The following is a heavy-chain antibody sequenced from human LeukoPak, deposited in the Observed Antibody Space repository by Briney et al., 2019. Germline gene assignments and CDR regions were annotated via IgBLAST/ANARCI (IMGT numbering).Heavy chain of an antibody. D-gene: IGHD5-12*01. CDR1: GFTFSSYA. J-gene: IGHJ6*03. Sequence: GGSLRLSCAASGFTFSSYAMSWVRQAPGKGLEWVSAISGSGGSTYYADSVKGRFTISRDNSKNTLYLQMNSLRAGDTAVYYCAKGGGYSGYDYMLDFNYYYYYMDIWGKGTTVTISS. CDR2: ISGSGGST. V-gene: IGHV3-23*01. CDR3: AKGGGYSGYDYMLDFNYYYYYMDI.